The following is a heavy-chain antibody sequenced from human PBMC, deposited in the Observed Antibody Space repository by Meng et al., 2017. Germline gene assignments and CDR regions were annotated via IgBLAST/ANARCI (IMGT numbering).Heavy chain of an antibody. CDR3: ARSEEKTRWVQSGDRYFDL. D-gene: IGHD5-24*01. J-gene: IGHJ2*01. Sequence: GESLKISCAASGFTFSSYWMSWVRQAPGKGLEWVANIKQDGSEKYYVDSVKGRFTISRDNAKNSLYLQMNSLRAEDTAVYYCARSEEKTRWVQSGDRYFDLWGRGTLVTVSS. CDR2: IKQDGSEK. V-gene: IGHV3-7*01. CDR1: GFTFSSYW.